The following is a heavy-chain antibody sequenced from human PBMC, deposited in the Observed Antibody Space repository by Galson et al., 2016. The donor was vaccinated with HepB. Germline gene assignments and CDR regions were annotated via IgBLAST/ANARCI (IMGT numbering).Heavy chain of an antibody. CDR3: ARGGRAAAGNVNNWFDP. Sequence: SVKVSCKASGGTFSNYAISWVRQAPGQGLEWMGGIIPIFGTANYAQKFQGRVTITADESTSTASMELSSLRSEDTAVYYCARGGRAAAGNVNNWFDPWGQGTLVTVSS. CDR1: GGTFSNYA. CDR2: IIPIFGTA. V-gene: IGHV1-69*13. D-gene: IGHD6-13*01. J-gene: IGHJ5*02.